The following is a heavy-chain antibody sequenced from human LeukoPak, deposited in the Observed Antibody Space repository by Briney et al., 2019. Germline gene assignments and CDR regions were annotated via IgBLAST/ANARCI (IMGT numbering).Heavy chain of an antibody. CDR2: ISSSGSTM. Sequence: PGGSLRLSCAASGFTFNDYYMSWIRQAPGKGLEWVSYISSSGSTMYYAGSVKGRFTISRDNAKNSLYLQMNSLRAEDTAVYYCARGLNSGWYRLDYWGQGTLVTVSS. V-gene: IGHV3-11*01. D-gene: IGHD6-19*01. CDR3: ARGLNSGWYRLDY. J-gene: IGHJ4*02. CDR1: GFTFNDYY.